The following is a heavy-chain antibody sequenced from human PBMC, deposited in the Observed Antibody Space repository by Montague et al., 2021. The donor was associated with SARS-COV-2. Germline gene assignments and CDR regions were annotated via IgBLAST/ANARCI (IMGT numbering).Heavy chain of an antibody. J-gene: IGHJ4*02. CDR1: GGSISPYY. V-gene: IGHV4-59*01. Sequence: SETLSLTCTVSGGSISPYYWSWIRQPPGKGLEWIGYIYYTGSTNXXSSLKSRLTISVDTSENQFSLKVTSVTPADTAVYYCARVGLELRVGDYYFDYWGQGTLVTVSS. CDR2: IYYTGST. CDR3: ARVGLELRVGDYYFDY. D-gene: IGHD1-26*01.